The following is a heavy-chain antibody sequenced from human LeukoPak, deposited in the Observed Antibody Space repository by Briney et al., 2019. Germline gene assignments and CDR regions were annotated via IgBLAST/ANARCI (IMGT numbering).Heavy chain of an antibody. D-gene: IGHD2-2*01. CDR3: ARDGGQYCSSTSCYDY. CDR1: GFTFSSYS. CDR2: ISSSSSTI. Sequence: GGSLRLSCAASGFTFSSYSMNWVRQAPGKGLEWVSYISSSSSTIYYADSVKGRFTISRDNAKNSLYLQMNSLRAEDTAVYYCARDGGQYCSSTSCYDYWGQGTLVTVSS. V-gene: IGHV3-48*01. J-gene: IGHJ4*02.